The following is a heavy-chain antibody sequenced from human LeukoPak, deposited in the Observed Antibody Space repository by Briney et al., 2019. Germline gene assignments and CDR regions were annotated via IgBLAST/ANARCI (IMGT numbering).Heavy chain of an antibody. V-gene: IGHV3-7*01. J-gene: IGHJ6*02. Sequence: GGSLRLSCAASGFTFSGYWMSWVRQAPGKGLEWVANIKQDGSEKYYVDSVKGRFTISRDNAKNSLFLQMNSLRAEDTAVYYCARDWLRHYYYGMDVWGQGTTVTVSS. CDR3: ARDWLRHYYYGMDV. CDR2: IKQDGSEK. CDR1: GFTFSGYW. D-gene: IGHD6-19*01.